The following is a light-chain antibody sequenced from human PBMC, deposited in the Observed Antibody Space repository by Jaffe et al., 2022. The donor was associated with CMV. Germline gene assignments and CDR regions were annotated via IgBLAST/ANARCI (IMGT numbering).Light chain of an antibody. J-gene: IGLJ3*02. V-gene: IGLV1-44*01. CDR1: SSNIGTNT. CDR3: ATWDDSLNGWV. Sequence: QSVLTQPPSASGTPGQRVTISCSGTSSNIGTNTVNWHQQLPGTAPKLLIHNNWQRPSGVPDRFSGSKSGTSASLAISGLQSEDEADYYCATWDDSLNGWVFGGGTKLTV. CDR2: NNW.